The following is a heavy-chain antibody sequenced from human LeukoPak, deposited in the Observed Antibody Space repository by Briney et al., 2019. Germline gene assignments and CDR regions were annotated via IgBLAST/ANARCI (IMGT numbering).Heavy chain of an antibody. CDR3: TTEDGYCSSTSCLDV. Sequence: GGSLRLSCAASGFTFSSYEMNWVRQAPGKGLEWVGRIKSKTDGGTTDYAAPVKGRFTISRDDSKNTLYLQMNSLKTEDTAVYYCTTEDGYCSSTSCLDVWGKGTTVTVSS. J-gene: IGHJ6*04. CDR2: IKSKTDGGTT. V-gene: IGHV3-15*01. D-gene: IGHD2-2*01. CDR1: GFTFSSYE.